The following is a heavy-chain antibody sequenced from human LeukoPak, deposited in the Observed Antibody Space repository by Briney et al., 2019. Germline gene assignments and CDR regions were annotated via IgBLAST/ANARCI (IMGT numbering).Heavy chain of an antibody. J-gene: IGHJ4*02. CDR3: ARYDFWSVYHFDY. CDR1: GYSISSGYY. V-gene: IGHV4-38-2*02. Sequence: SETLSLTCTVSGYSISSGYYWGWIRQHPGKGLEWIGSIYHSGSTYYNPSLKSRVTISVDTSKNQFSLKLTSVTAADTAVSYCARYDFWSVYHFDYWGQGTLVTVSS. CDR2: IYHSGST. D-gene: IGHD3-3*01.